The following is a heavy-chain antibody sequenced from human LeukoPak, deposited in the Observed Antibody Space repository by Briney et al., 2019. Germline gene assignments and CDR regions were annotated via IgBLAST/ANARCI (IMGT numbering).Heavy chain of an antibody. CDR2: IYHSGST. Sequence: SETLSLTCAVSGYSISSGYYWGWIRQPPGKGLEWIGSIYHSGSTYYNPSLKSRVTISVDTSKDQFSLQLSSVTAADTAVYYCARDPFDYWGQGTLVTVSS. V-gene: IGHV4-38-2*02. CDR3: ARDPFDY. CDR1: GYSISSGYY. J-gene: IGHJ4*02.